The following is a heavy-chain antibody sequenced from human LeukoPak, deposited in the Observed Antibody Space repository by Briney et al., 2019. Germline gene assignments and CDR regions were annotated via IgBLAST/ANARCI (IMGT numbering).Heavy chain of an antibody. D-gene: IGHD4/OR15-4a*01. CDR2: MYSGGKT. CDR3: VRDTPNFAP. J-gene: IGHJ5*02. V-gene: IGHV3-66*01. Sequence: GGSLRLSCAASGFAVNAHYMSWVRQAPGKGLQWVSVMYSGGKTFYADSVKGRFTISRDESKNTLHLQMNSLRVEDTAVYYCVRDTPNFAPWGQGTLVTVSS. CDR1: GFAVNAHY.